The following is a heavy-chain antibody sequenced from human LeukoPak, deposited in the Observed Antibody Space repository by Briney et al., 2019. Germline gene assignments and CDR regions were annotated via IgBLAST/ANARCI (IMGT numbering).Heavy chain of an antibody. CDR2: INSDGSST. J-gene: IGHJ6*03. CDR1: GFTFSSYW. D-gene: IGHD3-10*01. CDR3: AREARRFISKTSGYYMEV. V-gene: IGHV3-74*01. Sequence: GGSLRLSCAASGFTFSSYWMHWVRQAPGKGLGWVSRINSDGSSTNYADSVKGRFTISRDNAKNTLYLQMNSLRAEDTAVYYCAREARRFISKTSGYYMEVWGKGTTVTVSS.